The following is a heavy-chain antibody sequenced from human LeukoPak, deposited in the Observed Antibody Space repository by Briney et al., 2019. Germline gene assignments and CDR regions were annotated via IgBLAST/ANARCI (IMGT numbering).Heavy chain of an antibody. CDR2: IYYSGST. V-gene: IGHV4-59*08. CDR1: GGSINNYY. D-gene: IGHD3-10*01. J-gene: IGHJ4*02. CDR3: ARHYGSGTYPLDS. Sequence: SETLSLTCTISGGSINNYYWSWIRQPPGKGLEWIGYIYYSGSTKYNPSLESRVTISVDTSKRQFSLKLSYVTASDTAVYYCARHYGSGTYPLDSWGQGTLVTVSS.